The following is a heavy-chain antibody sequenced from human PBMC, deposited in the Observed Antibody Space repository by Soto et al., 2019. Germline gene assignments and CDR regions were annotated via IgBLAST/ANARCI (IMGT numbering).Heavy chain of an antibody. CDR2: ISYDGSNK. D-gene: IGHD6-13*01. CDR3: ARNKGYLCMDV. Sequence: QVQLVESGGGVVQPGRSLRLSCAASGVTFSSYAMHWVRQAPGKGLEWVAVISYDGSNKYYADSVKGRFTSSRDNSKNRLYLQMNRLRAEDTAVYYCARNKGYLCMDVWGQGTTVTVSS. CDR1: GVTFSSYA. J-gene: IGHJ6*02. V-gene: IGHV3-30-3*01.